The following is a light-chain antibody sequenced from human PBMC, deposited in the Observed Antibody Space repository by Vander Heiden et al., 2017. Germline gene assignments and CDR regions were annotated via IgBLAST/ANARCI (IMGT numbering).Light chain of an antibody. CDR3: IQHNSYPRT. CDR1: QGIRND. J-gene: IGKJ4*01. Sequence: DVQMTQSPSPLSALVGDRVTITCRASQGIRNDSGWYQQKTRKATQRMTYDATNLQSRVPSRFSGSGAETEYNLTINCLQPEDFATHYCIQHNSYPRTFGGGTKVEIK. CDR2: DAT. V-gene: IGKV1-17*01.